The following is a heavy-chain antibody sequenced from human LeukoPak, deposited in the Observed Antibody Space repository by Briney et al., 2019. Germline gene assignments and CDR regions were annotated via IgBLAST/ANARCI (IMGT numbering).Heavy chain of an antibody. CDR2: INHSGST. CDR1: GGSFSGYY. J-gene: IGHJ4*02. D-gene: IGHD6-19*01. CDR3: ARDRGSSGWGAATHFAY. V-gene: IGHV4-34*01. Sequence: SETLSLTCAVYGGSFSGYYWSWIRQPPGKGLEWIGEINHSGSTNYNPSLKSRVTISVDTSKNQFSLKLSSVTAADTAVYYCARDRGSSGWGAATHFAYWGQGTLVTVSS.